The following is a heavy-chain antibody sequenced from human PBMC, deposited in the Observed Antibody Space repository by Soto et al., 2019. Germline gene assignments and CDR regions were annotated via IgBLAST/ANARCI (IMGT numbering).Heavy chain of an antibody. CDR2: ITTDKGKT. CDR1: DYTFTSYG. J-gene: IGHJ4*02. V-gene: IGHV1-18*01. Sequence: ASVKVSCKTSDYTFTSYGISWVRQAPGQGLEWMGWITTDKGKTTYAQKFQGRVTMTTDTSTSTGYMELRSPRSDDTAVYYCATRSPAFDDWGQGTLVTVSS. CDR3: ATRSPAFDD.